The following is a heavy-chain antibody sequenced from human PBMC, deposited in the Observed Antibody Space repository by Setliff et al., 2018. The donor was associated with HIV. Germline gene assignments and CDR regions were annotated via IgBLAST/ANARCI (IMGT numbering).Heavy chain of an antibody. CDR1: GFTFNSYG. CDR3: VKDVLKFWSGSGALDF. J-gene: IGHJ4*02. Sequence: PGGSLRLSCAASGFTFNSYGMHWVRQAPGKGLEWVALIWYDASKKEYAESVKGRFNILRDDSKKTVDLQMNSLRADDTAVYYCVKDVLKFWSGSGALDFWGPGTLVTVSS. D-gene: IGHD3-3*01. CDR2: IWYDASKK. V-gene: IGHV3-33*06.